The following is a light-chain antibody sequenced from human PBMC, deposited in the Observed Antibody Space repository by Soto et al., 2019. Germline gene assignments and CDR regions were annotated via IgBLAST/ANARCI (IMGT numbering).Light chain of an antibody. CDR2: LNSDGSH. CDR3: QTWGTGIWV. J-gene: IGLJ3*02. Sequence: QSVLTQSPSASASLGASVKLTCTLSSGYSTYGIAWHQQQPEKGPRFLMKLNSDGSHNKGDGIPDRFSGSSSEAERYLTISSLQLEDEADYYCQTWGTGIWVFGGGTQLTVL. CDR1: SGYSTYG. V-gene: IGLV4-69*01.